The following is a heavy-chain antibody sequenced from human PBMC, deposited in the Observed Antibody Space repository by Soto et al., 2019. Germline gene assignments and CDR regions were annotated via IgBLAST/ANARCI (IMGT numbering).Heavy chain of an antibody. CDR1: GGYFSGYY. J-gene: IGHJ4*02. Sequence: SDTLSLTCAVYGGYFSGYYLTWIRQHPGTGLEWIGEINHSGSTNYNPSLKRRVTLPVATSKNQFSLKLPSVTAADKAVYYCARDVGSSHGSCHPHRFDHWGQRTLVTV. CDR3: ARDVGSSHGSCHPHRFDH. V-gene: IGHV4-34*01. CDR2: INHSGST. D-gene: IGHD2-2*01.